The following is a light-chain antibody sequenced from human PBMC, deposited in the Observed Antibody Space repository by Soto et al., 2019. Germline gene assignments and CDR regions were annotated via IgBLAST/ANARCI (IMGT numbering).Light chain of an antibody. CDR3: HQRSKWPLT. V-gene: IGKV3-11*01. J-gene: IGKJ4*01. Sequence: EIVMTQSPATLSVSPGERATLSCRASQSVRSYLAWYQQKPGQAPRLLIYDASNGATDIPARFSGSGSGTDFTLTISSLDPEDSAVYYCHQRSKWPLTFGGGTKVDIK. CDR2: DAS. CDR1: QSVRSY.